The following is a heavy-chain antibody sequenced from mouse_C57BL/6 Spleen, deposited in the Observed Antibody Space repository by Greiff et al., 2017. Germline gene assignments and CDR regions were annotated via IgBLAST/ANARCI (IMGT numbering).Heavy chain of an antibody. CDR3: TGGDYDAFDY. CDR1: GFTFSDAW. D-gene: IGHD2-4*01. V-gene: IGHV6-6*01. J-gene: IGHJ2*01. CDR2: IRNKANNHAT. Sequence: EVMLVESGGGLVQPGGSMKLSCAASGFTFSDAWMDWVRQSPAKGLEWVAEIRNKANNHATYYAESVKGRFNISRDDSKSSVYLQMNSLRAEDTGIYYCTGGDYDAFDYWGQGTTLTVSS.